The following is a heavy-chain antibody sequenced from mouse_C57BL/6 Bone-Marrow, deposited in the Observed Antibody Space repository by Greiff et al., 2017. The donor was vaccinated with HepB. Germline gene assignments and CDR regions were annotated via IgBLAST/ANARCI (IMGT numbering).Heavy chain of an antibody. V-gene: IGHV5-12*01. CDR2: ISNGGGST. Sequence: EVMLVESGGGLVQPGGSLKLSCAASGFTFSDYYMYWVRQTPEKRLEWVAYISNGGGSTYYPDTVKGRFTISRDNAKNTLYLQMTRLKSEDTAMYYWARPPWFAYWGQGTLVTVSA. CDR1: GFTFSDYY. J-gene: IGHJ3*01. CDR3: ARPPWFAY.